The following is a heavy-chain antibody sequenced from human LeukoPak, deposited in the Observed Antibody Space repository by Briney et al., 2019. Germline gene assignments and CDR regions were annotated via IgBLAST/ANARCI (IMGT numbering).Heavy chain of an antibody. CDR3: ARQVYDILTGYQDYFDY. CDR1: GSIFTSYW. Sequence: GASLQISCQGSGSIFTSYWIGGGRQLRGKGLEWMGIIYHGDSDTRYSPSFQGQVTISADKSSSTAYLQWSSLKASDTAMYYCARQVYDILTGYQDYFDYWGQGTLVTVSS. V-gene: IGHV5-51*01. D-gene: IGHD3-9*01. J-gene: IGHJ4*02. CDR2: IYHGDSDT.